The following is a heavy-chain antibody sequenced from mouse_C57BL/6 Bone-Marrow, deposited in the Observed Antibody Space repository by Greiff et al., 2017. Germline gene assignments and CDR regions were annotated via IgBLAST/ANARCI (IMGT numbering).Heavy chain of an antibody. CDR3: AIYYGNQRYFDV. V-gene: IGHV1-81*01. D-gene: IGHD2-1*01. CDR1: GYTFTSYG. Sequence: VMLVESGAELARPGASVKLSCKASGYTFTSYGISWVKQRTGQGLEWIGEFYPRSGNTYYNEKFKGKATLTADKSSSTAYMELRSLTSEDSAVYFCAIYYGNQRYFDVWGTGTTVTVSS. CDR2: FYPRSGNT. J-gene: IGHJ1*03.